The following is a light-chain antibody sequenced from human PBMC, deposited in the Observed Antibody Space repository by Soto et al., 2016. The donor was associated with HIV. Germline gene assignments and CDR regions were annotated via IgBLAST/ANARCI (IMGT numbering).Light chain of an antibody. V-gene: IGKV1-6*01. CDR1: QGIKNE. J-gene: IGKJ2*01. CDR3: LQXYDPPYY. Sequence: IQMTQSPATLSASVGDRVTITCRASQGIKNELGWYQQKPGKAPKLLIYATSSLGGGVPSRFSGSGSGTDFTLTISSLQPEDSASYFCLQXYDPPYYFGQGTKLE. CDR2: ATS.